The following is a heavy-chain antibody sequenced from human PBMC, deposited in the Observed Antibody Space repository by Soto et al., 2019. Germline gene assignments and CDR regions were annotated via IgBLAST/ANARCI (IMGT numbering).Heavy chain of an antibody. CDR2: ISSNGDIQ. CDR3: AIAKVATVFFPGPY. V-gene: IGHV3-30*03. Sequence: QVQLVESGGGVVQTGRSLRLSCAGSGFTFSSYGMHWVRQAPGKGLEWVAIISSNGDIQYYSDSVKGRFTISRDNSKNTLHLQMNSLRAEDTAVYYCAIAKVATVFFPGPYWGQGTLVTVSS. CDR1: GFTFSSYG. J-gene: IGHJ4*02. D-gene: IGHD5-12*01.